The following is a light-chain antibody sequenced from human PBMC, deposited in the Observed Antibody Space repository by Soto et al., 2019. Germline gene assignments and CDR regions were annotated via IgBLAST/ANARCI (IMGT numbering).Light chain of an antibody. CDR1: QSVSSNY. Sequence: EIVLTQSPGTLSLSPGERATLSCRASQSVSSNYLAWYQQKPGQAPRLLIYGASSRATGIPDRFSGSGSGTDSNLTISRLEPEDFAVYYCQQYGSSPQTFGQGTKLEIK. CDR3: QQYGSSPQT. V-gene: IGKV3-20*01. CDR2: GAS. J-gene: IGKJ2*01.